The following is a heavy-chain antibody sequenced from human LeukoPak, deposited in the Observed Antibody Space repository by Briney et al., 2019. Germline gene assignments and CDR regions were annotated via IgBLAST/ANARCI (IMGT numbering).Heavy chain of an antibody. CDR3: ARVAYGDRLDY. D-gene: IGHD4-17*01. J-gene: IGHJ4*02. V-gene: IGHV4-34*01. Sequence: PSETLSLTCAVYGGSFRGYYWSWIRQPPGKGLEWIGEINHSGSTNYNPSLKSRVTISVDTSKNQFSLRLSSVTAADTAVYYCARVAYGDRLDYWGQGTLVTVSS. CDR1: GGSFRGYY. CDR2: INHSGST.